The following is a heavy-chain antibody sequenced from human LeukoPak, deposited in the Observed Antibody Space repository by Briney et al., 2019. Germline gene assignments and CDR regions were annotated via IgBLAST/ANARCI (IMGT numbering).Heavy chain of an antibody. J-gene: IGHJ4*02. CDR1: GGTFSSSV. D-gene: IGHD1-26*01. CDR3: ARSTGGATSYFEY. CDR2: IVPLFGTA. Sequence: SAKVSCKASGGTFSSSVISWVRQAPGQGPEWMGGIVPLFGTANFAQKFQGRVTITADESTSTAYMELSSLRSEDTAVYYCARSTGGATSYFEYWGQGTLVTVSS. V-gene: IGHV1-69*13.